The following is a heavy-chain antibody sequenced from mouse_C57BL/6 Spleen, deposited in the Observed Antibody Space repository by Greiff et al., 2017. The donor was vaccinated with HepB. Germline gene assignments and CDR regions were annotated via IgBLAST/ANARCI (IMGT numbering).Heavy chain of an antibody. CDR3: ARSITTVVATNFDY. CDR2: INPTNGGT. D-gene: IGHD1-1*01. J-gene: IGHJ2*01. V-gene: IGHV1-53*01. Sequence: QVQLQQPGTELVKPGASVKLSCKASGYTFTSYWMHWVKQRPGQGLEWIGNINPTNGGTNYNEKFKSKATLTVDKSSSTAYMQLSSLTSEDSAVYYCARSITTVVATNFDYWGQGTTLTVSS. CDR1: GYTFTSYW.